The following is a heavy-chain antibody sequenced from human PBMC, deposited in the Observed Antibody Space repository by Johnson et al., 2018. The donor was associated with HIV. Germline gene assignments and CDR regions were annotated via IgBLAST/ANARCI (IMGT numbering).Heavy chain of an antibody. V-gene: IGHV3-13*01. CDR3: AKGYNWNYCES. Sequence: EVQVLESGGGLVQPGGSLRLSCAASGFTFSSYDMHWVRQATGKGLEWVSAIGTAGDTYYPGSVKGRFTISRDNAKNSLYLQMNSLRAEDTALYYCAKGYNWNYCESWGQGTMVTVSS. D-gene: IGHD1-7*01. J-gene: IGHJ3*01. CDR2: IGTAGDT. CDR1: GFTFSSYD.